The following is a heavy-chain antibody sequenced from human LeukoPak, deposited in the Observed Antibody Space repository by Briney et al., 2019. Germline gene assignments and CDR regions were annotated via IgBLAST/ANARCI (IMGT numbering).Heavy chain of an antibody. CDR2: ISWNSGSI. D-gene: IGHD3-10*01. V-gene: IGHV3-9*01. Sequence: GGSLRLSCAASGFTFDDYAMHWVRQAPGKGLEWVSGISWNSGSIGYADSVKGRFTISRDNAKNSLYPQMNSLRAEDTALYYCAKADTKFGELVVDYWGQGTLVTVSS. CDR3: AKADTKFGELVVDY. J-gene: IGHJ4*02. CDR1: GFTFDDYA.